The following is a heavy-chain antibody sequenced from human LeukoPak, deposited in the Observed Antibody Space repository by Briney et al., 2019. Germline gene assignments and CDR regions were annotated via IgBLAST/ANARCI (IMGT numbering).Heavy chain of an antibody. J-gene: IGHJ3*02. Sequence: PGGSLRLSCAASGFTFSSYGMNWVRQAPGKGLEWVSSITSSSTYIYYADSVKGRFTISRDNAKNSLYLQMNSLRAEDAAVYYCARAIRPNFGGDCSDDAFDIWGQGTMVTVSS. CDR1: GFTFSSYG. CDR3: ARAIRPNFGGDCSDDAFDI. V-gene: IGHV3-21*01. CDR2: ITSSSTYI. D-gene: IGHD2-21*01.